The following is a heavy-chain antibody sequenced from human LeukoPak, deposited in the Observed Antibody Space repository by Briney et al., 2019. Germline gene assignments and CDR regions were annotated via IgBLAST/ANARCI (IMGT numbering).Heavy chain of an antibody. V-gene: IGHV4-59*01. J-gene: IGHJ4*02. CDR3: ARVLPYSSGWGVDY. CDR2: IYYSGST. Sequence: SETLSLTCTVSGGFIRSYYWSWIRQPPGKGLEWIGYIYYSGSTNYNPSLKSRVTISVDTSRNQFSLNVSSVTAADTAVYYCARVLPYSSGWGVDYWGQGTLVTVSS. CDR1: GGFIRSYY. D-gene: IGHD6-19*01.